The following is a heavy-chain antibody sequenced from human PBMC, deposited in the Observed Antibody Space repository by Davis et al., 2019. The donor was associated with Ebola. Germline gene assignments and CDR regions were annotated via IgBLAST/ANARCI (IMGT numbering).Heavy chain of an antibody. J-gene: IGHJ4*02. V-gene: IGHV4-59*11. CDR2: IYYSGST. CDR1: GGSISSHY. CDR3: ARGAYGPRGPFDY. D-gene: IGHD5-12*01. Sequence: PSETLSLTCTVSGGSISSHYWSWIRQPPGKGLEWIGYIYYSGSTNYNPSLKSRVTISVDTSKNQFSLKLSSVTAADTAVYYCARGAYGPRGPFDYWGQGTLVTVSS.